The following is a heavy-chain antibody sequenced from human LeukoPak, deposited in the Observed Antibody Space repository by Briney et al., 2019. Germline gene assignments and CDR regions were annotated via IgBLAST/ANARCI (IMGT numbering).Heavy chain of an antibody. Sequence: MASETLSLTCAVYGGSFSGYYWSWIRQPPGKGLEWIGEINHSGSTNYNPSLKSRVTISVDRSKNQFSLKLSSVTAADTAVYYCARGWYYYDSSGYDYWGQGTLVTVSS. CDR1: GGSFSGYY. V-gene: IGHV4-34*01. CDR3: ARGWYYYDSSGYDY. CDR2: INHSGST. J-gene: IGHJ4*02. D-gene: IGHD3-22*01.